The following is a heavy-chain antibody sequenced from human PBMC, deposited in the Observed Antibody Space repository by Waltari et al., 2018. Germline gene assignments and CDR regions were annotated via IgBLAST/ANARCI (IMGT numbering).Heavy chain of an antibody. V-gene: IGHV4-61*02. D-gene: IGHD4-4*01. CDR1: GGPISSGSYY. Sequence: QLQLQESGPGLVKPSQTLSLTCTVSGGPISSGSYYCSWIRQPAGKGLEWIGRIYASGNTYYNPSLKSRVTISVDTSKNQFSLKLSSVTAADTAVYYCARQSNSLWGQGTLVTVSS. CDR3: ARQSNSL. CDR2: IYASGNT. J-gene: IGHJ4*02.